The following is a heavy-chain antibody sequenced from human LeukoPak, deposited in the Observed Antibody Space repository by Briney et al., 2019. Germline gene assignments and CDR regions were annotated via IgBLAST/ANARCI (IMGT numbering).Heavy chain of an antibody. Sequence: PSETLSLTCAVYGGSFSGYYWSGIRQPPGKGLEWIGEINHSGSTNYNPSLKSRVTISVDTSKNQFSLKLSSVTAADTAVYYCARGGAYYDFWSGYYSPSTPLDYWGQGTLVTVSS. D-gene: IGHD3-3*01. J-gene: IGHJ4*02. V-gene: IGHV4-34*01. CDR2: INHSGST. CDR3: ARGGAYYDFWSGYYSPSTPLDY. CDR1: GGSFSGYY.